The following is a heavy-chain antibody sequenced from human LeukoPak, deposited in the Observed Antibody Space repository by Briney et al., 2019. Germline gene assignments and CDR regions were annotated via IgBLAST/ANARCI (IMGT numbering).Heavy chain of an antibody. Sequence: KPSETLSLTCTVSGYSISSGYYWGWIRQPPGKGLEWIGSIYHSGTTYYNPSLKSRLTMSLDTSKNQFSLKLSSVTAADTAVYYCARDHGYGGNLDYWGQGTLVTVSS. CDR2: IYHSGTT. J-gene: IGHJ4*02. CDR3: ARDHGYGGNLDY. D-gene: IGHD4-23*01. V-gene: IGHV4-38-2*02. CDR1: GYSISSGYY.